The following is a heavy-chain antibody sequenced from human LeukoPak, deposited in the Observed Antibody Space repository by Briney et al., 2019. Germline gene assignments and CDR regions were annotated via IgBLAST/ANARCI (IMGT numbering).Heavy chain of an antibody. D-gene: IGHD3-22*01. CDR3: ARDGSVSFYDSSALDY. V-gene: IGHV3-20*04. CDR2: INWNGRST. J-gene: IGHJ4*02. Sequence: GGSLRLSCAASGFTFDDHGMNWVRQAPGKGLEWVSGINWNGRSTGYADSVKGRFTISRDNAKNSLYLQMNSLRPEDTALYYCARDGSVSFYDSSALDYWGQGTVDTVSS. CDR1: GFTFDDHG.